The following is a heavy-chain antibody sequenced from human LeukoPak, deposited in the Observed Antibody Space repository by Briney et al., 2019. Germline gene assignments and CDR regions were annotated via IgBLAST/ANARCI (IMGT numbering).Heavy chain of an antibody. CDR1: GFTFSSYA. CDR2: ISGSGGST. V-gene: IGHV3-23*01. D-gene: IGHD3-16*01. J-gene: IGHJ5*02. Sequence: GGSLRLSCAAPGFTFSSYAMSWVRQAPGKGLEWVSAISGSGGSTYYADSVKGRFTISRDNSKNTLYLQMNSLRAEDTAVYYCAKFPPDYDYVWGTASFDPWGQGTLVTVSS. CDR3: AKFPPDYDYVWGTASFDP.